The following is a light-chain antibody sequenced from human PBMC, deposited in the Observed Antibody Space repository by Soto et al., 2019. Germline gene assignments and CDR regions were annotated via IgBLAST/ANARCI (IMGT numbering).Light chain of an antibody. J-gene: IGLJ2*01. V-gene: IGLV2-14*01. CDR1: SSDVGGYNY. CDR3: SSYTSSSTLVV. CDR2: DVI. Sequence: QSALTQPASVSGSPGQSITISCTGTSSDVGGYNYVSWYQQHPGKAPKLMIYDVINRPSGVSNRFSGSKSGNTASLTISGLQAEDEADYYFSSYTSSSTLVVFGGGTKLTVL.